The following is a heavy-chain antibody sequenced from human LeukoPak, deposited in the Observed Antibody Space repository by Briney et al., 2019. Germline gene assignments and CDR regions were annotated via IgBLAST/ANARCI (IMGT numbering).Heavy chain of an antibody. CDR1: GDSVSSNSDT. CDR3: ARDRYSYGYFDY. J-gene: IGHJ4*02. V-gene: IGHV6-1*01. CDR2: TYCRSKWYY. Sequence: SGTLSLTCAVSGDSVSSNSDTWNWLRPSPSRGLEWLGRTYCRSKWYYEYAVTVISRISINTDTYKHQLQMKLISVDDEAAYLYYCARDRYSYGYFDYWGQGTLVTVSS. D-gene: IGHD5-18*01.